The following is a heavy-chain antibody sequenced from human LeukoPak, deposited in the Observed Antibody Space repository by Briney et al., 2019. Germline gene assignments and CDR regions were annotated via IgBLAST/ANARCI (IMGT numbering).Heavy chain of an antibody. CDR2: FCGSGGST. CDR1: GFTFSSYP. CDR3: AKEVFPYYYDSSGYSRQTFDY. J-gene: IGHJ4*02. V-gene: IGHV3-23*01. Sequence: PGGPLRLSCAASGFTFSSYPMSWVREAPGKGLEWVSDFCGSGGSTYYADSVKGRFTISRDNSKNTLYLQMNSLRAEDTAVYYCAKEVFPYYYDSSGYSRQTFDYWGQGTLVTVSS. D-gene: IGHD3-22*01.